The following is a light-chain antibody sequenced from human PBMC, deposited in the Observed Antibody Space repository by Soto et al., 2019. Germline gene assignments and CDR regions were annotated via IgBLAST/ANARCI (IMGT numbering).Light chain of an antibody. V-gene: IGLV2-8*01. J-gene: IGLJ1*01. Sequence: QSALTQPPSASGSPGQAVTISCTGTSSDVGGYNYVSWYQQHPGKAPKLIIYEVTVRPSGVPDRFSGSKSGNTASLTVSGLQAEDEADYYCTSYAGSNNLDVFGTGTKLTVL. CDR3: TSYAGSNNLDV. CDR2: EVT. CDR1: SSDVGGYNY.